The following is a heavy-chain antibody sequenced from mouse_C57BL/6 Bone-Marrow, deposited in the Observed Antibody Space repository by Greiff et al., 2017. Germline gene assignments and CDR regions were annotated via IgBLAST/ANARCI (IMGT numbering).Heavy chain of an antibody. V-gene: IGHV1-78*01. CDR2: IYPRDGST. J-gene: IGHJ1*03. D-gene: IGHD2-4*01. CDR3: ARRNYDYDDGYFDV. Sequence: VQLQQSDAELVKPGASVKISCKASGYTFTDHTIHWMKQRPEQGLEWIGYIYPRDGSTKYTEKFKGKATLTADKSSSTDYMQLNSLTSEDSAVYDCARRNYDYDDGYFDVWGTGTTVNVSA. CDR1: GYTFTDHT.